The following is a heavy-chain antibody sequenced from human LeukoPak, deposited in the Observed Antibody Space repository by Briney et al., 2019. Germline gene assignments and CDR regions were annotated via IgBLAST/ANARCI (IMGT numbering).Heavy chain of an antibody. Sequence: PGGSLRLSCAASGFTFSIYSMNWVRQAPGKGLEWVSSISSSSSYIYYADSVKGRFTISRDNAKNSLYLQMNSLRVEDAAVYYCARAPVTSCRGAYCYPFDYWGQGTLVTVSS. V-gene: IGHV3-21*04. CDR3: ARAPVTSCRGAYCYPFDY. CDR1: GFTFSIYS. J-gene: IGHJ4*02. CDR2: ISSSSSYI. D-gene: IGHD2-21*01.